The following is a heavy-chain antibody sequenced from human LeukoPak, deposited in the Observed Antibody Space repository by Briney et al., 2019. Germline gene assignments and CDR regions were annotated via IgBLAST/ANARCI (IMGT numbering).Heavy chain of an antibody. CDR3: ARTYLGYCSSTSCPEGESCDP. CDR1: GYTFTGYY. CDR2: INPNSGGT. V-gene: IGHV1-2*02. D-gene: IGHD2-2*01. Sequence: ASVKVSCKASGYTFTGYYMHWVRQAPGQGLEWMGWINPNSGGTNYAQKFQGRVTMTRDTSISTAYMELSRLRSDDTAVYYCARTYLGYCSSTSCPEGESCDPWGQGTLVTVSS. J-gene: IGHJ5*02.